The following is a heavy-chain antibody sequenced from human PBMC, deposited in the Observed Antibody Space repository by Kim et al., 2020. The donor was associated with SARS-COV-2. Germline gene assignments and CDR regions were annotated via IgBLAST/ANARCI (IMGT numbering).Heavy chain of an antibody. Sequence: GGSLRLSCAMSGFTFMNKWMSWVRQAPGKGLEWLANINQDGSDYHYVDSVKGRFTIYRDNAKSSLYLQMDSLRVEDTALYYCVRGPEWDSAADYWGQGTL. CDR3: VRGPEWDSAADY. CDR2: INQDGSDY. CDR1: GFTFMNKW. D-gene: IGHD1-26*01. J-gene: IGHJ4*02. V-gene: IGHV3-7*02.